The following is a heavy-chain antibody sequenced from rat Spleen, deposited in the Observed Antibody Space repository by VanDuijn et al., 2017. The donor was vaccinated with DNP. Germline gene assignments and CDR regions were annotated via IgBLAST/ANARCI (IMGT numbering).Heavy chain of an antibody. CDR2: ISYSGRT. V-gene: IGHV3-1*01. J-gene: IGHJ2*01. D-gene: IGHD1-5*01. CDR1: GYSITSNY. Sequence: EAQLQESGPGLVKPSQSLSLTCSVTGYSITSNYWGWIRKFPGNKMEWIGHISYSGRTTYNPSLKSRISITRDTSKNQFFLNFNSVTTEDTATYYCARWYNYFDYWGQGVMVTVSS. CDR3: ARWYNYFDY.